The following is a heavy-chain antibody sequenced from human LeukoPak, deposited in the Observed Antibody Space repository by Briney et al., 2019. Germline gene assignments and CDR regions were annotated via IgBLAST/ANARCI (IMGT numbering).Heavy chain of an antibody. J-gene: IGHJ6*04. CDR3: AREKQQLAPHYYYYGMDV. D-gene: IGHD6-13*01. CDR1: GFTFSSYA. V-gene: IGHV3-30*04. CDR2: ISYDGSNK. Sequence: GGSLRLSCAASGFTFSSYAMHWDRQAPGKGLEWVAVISYDGSNKYYADSVKGRFTISRDNSKNTLYLQMNSLRAEDTAVYYCAREKQQLAPHYYYYGMDVWGKGTTVTVSS.